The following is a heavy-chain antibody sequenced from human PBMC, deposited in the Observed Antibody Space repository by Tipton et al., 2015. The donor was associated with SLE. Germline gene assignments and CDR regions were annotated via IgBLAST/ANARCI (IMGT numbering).Heavy chain of an antibody. CDR3: ARDLHYDIWSDYPPLGV. J-gene: IGHJ6*03. V-gene: IGHV3-30*04. CDR1: GFTFSSYS. D-gene: IGHD3-3*01. Sequence: SLRLSCAASGFTFSSYSMHWVRQAPGRGLEWVAGISYDGSNKYYADSVKGRFTISRDNSKNTLYLQMNSLRAEDTAVYYCARDLHYDIWSDYPPLGVWGKGTPVPLSS. CDR2: ISYDGSNK.